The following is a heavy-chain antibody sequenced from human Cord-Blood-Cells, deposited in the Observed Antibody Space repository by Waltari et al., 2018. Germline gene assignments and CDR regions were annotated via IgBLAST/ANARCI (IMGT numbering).Heavy chain of an antibody. CDR3: ARGYEGGWYSHYYYYYMDV. Sequence: QLQLQESGPGLVKPSETLSLTCTVSGGSISSSSYTWGWIRPPPGKGLEWIGSIYYSGSTYYNPSLKSRGTISVDTSKNQFSLKLSSVTAADTAVYYCARGYEGGWYSHYYYYYMDVWGKGTTVTVSS. CDR1: GGSISSSSYT. CDR2: IYYSGST. J-gene: IGHJ6*03. D-gene: IGHD6-19*01. V-gene: IGHV4-39*07.